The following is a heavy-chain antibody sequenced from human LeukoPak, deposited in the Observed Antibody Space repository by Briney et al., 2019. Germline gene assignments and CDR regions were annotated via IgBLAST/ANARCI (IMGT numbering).Heavy chain of an antibody. CDR3: ARGLSDAFDI. Sequence: SETLSLTCTVSGVSISSSNSYWGWIRQPPGKGLEWIGSIYYSGNTYYNPSLKSRVTISVDTSKNQFSLRLSSVTAADTAVYYCARGLSDAFDIWGQGTMVTVSS. CDR1: GVSISSSNSY. J-gene: IGHJ3*02. V-gene: IGHV4-39*07. CDR2: IYYSGNT. D-gene: IGHD2/OR15-2a*01.